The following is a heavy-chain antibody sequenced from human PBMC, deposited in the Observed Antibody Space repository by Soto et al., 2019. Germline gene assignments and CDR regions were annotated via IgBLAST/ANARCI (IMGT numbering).Heavy chain of an antibody. CDR3: ARETQLERRSYYYYMDV. V-gene: IGHV4-4*02. CDR1: SGSISSSNW. D-gene: IGHD1-1*01. CDR2: IYHSGST. Sequence: PSETLSLTCAVSSGSISSSNWWSWVRQPPGKGLEWIGEIYHSGSTNYNPSLKSRVTISVDKSKNQFSLKLSSVTAADTAVYYCARETQLERRSYYYYMDVWGKVNTVTVSS. J-gene: IGHJ6*03.